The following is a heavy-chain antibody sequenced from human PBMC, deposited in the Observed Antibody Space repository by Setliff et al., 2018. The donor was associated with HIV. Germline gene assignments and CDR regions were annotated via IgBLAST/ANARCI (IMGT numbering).Heavy chain of an antibody. CDR1: GYTFTSYA. CDR2: INTNTGNP. J-gene: IGHJ4*02. D-gene: IGHD2-21*02. Sequence: ASVKVSCKASGYTFTSYAMNWVRQAPGQGLEWMGRINTNTGNPTYAQGFTGRFVFSRDNRKNSLYLQMNSLTDEDTAWYYCAKELDCGGDCFAYFDSWGQGTLVTVS. CDR3: AKELDCGGDCFAYFDS. V-gene: IGHV7-4-1*02.